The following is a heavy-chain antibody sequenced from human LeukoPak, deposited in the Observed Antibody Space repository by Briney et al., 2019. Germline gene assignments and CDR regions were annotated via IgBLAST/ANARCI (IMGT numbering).Heavy chain of an antibody. CDR3: ATRDDYGDYYFDY. Sequence: GASVKVSCKVSGYTLTELPMHWVRQAPGKGLEWMGDFDPEDGETIYAQKFQGRVTMTEDTSTDTAYMELSSLRSEDTAVYYCATRDDYGDYYFDYWGQGTLVTVSS. J-gene: IGHJ4*02. V-gene: IGHV1-24*01. CDR1: GYTLTELP. CDR2: FDPEDGET. D-gene: IGHD4-17*01.